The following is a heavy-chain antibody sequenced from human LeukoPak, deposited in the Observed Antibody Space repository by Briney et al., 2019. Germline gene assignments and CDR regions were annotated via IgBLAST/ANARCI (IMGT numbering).Heavy chain of an antibody. V-gene: IGHV3-23*01. CDR1: GFTFSSYA. D-gene: IGHD5-18*01. CDR2: ITASGGNT. Sequence: GGSLRLSCAASGFTFSSYAMGWVRQAPGKGLEWVSAITASGGNTYYADSVKGRSTISRDNSKNTLYLQVNSLRAEDTAVYYCAKGNGYSYGRYYFDYWGQGTLVTVSS. J-gene: IGHJ4*02. CDR3: AKGNGYSYGRYYFDY.